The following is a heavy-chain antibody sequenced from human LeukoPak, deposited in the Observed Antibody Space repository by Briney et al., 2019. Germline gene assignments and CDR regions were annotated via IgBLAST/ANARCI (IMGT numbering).Heavy chain of an antibody. Sequence: GGSLRLSCAASGFTFSNAWMNWVRQAPGKGLEWVGRIKSKSDGGTTDYAAPVKGRFTISRDDSKNTLYLQVNSLKTEDIAVYYCSTGIFGAFNMWGQGTMVTVSP. CDR1: GFTFSNAW. CDR3: STGIFGAFNM. V-gene: IGHV3-15*01. J-gene: IGHJ3*02. D-gene: IGHD3-10*02. CDR2: IKSKSDGGTT.